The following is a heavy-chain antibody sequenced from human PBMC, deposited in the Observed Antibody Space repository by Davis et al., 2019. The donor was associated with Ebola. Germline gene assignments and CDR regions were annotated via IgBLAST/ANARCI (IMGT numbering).Heavy chain of an antibody. Sequence: PSETLSLTCTVSGGSITSYGWSWIRQSPGKGLECIGYIYYTGSANYNPSLQRRVTMSVDTSKNQFSLKLRSVTAADTAVYYCARRVAVAASLYYYGMDVWGQGTTVTVSS. D-gene: IGHD6-19*01. V-gene: IGHV4-59*08. CDR3: ARRVAVAASLYYYGMDV. J-gene: IGHJ6*02. CDR2: IYYTGSA. CDR1: GGSITSYG.